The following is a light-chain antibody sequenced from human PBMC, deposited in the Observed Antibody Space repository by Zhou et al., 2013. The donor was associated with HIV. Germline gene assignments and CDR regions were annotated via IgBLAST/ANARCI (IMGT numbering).Light chain of an antibody. CDR1: QSVANN. V-gene: IGKV3-15*01. Sequence: EIVMTQSPATLSVSPGDRATLSCRASQSVANNLAWYQQKPGQAPRLLIYGASTRAAGIPARFRGSGSGTEFTLTISSLQPEDFASYYCQQTESMPWTFGQGTKVDIK. J-gene: IGKJ1*01. CDR2: GAS. CDR3: QQTESMPWT.